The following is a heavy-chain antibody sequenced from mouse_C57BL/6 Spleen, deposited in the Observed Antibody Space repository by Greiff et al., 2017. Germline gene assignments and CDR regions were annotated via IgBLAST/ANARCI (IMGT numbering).Heavy chain of an antibody. CDR2: IYPGDGDT. CDR3: ARRAQATYAMDY. CDR1: GYAFSSYW. V-gene: IGHV1-80*01. D-gene: IGHD3-2*02. Sequence: QVHVKQSGAELVKPGASVKISCKASGYAFSSYWMNWVKQRPGKGLEWIGQIYPGDGDTNYNGKFKGKATLTADKSSSTAYMQLRSLTSEDSAVYFCARRAQATYAMDYWGQGTSVTVSS. J-gene: IGHJ4*01.